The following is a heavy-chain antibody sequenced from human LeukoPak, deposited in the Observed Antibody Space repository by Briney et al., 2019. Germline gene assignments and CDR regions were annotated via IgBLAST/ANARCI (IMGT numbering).Heavy chain of an antibody. CDR2: IGGTSGNT. D-gene: IGHD6-19*01. V-gene: IGHV3-23*01. CDR1: GFTFSSYA. Sequence: GGSLRLSCAASGFTFSSYAMSWVRQAPGKGLEWVSAIGGTSGNTYYADSVKGRFTISSDNSKNTLYLQMNRLRAEDTAVYYCAGPYSSGWLPIGYWGQGTLVTVSS. CDR3: AGPYSSGWLPIGY. J-gene: IGHJ4*02.